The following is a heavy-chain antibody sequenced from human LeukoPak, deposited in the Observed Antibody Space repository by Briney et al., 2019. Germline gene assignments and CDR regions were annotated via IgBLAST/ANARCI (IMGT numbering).Heavy chain of an antibody. CDR1: GGSISSYY. Sequence: SETLSLTCTVSGGSISSYYWSWIRRFPGKGLEWIGYIYYSGSTSYNPSLKSRVSISADMSKNQFSLKLSSVTAADTVVYYCARQNYSSSLFDYWGQGTLVTVSS. D-gene: IGHD6-13*01. J-gene: IGHJ4*02. CDR3: ARQNYSSSLFDY. V-gene: IGHV4-59*08. CDR2: IYYSGST.